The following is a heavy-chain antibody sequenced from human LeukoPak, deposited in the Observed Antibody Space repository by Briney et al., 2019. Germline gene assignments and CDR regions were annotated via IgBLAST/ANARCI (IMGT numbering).Heavy chain of an antibody. CDR3: ASVVVPAATNDAFDI. CDR2: ISGSGSTI. Sequence: PGGSLRLSCAASGFTFSDYYMSWIRQAPGKGLEWVSYISGSGSTIYYADSVKGRFTISRDNAKNSLYLQMNSLRAEDTAVYYCASVVVPAATNDAFDIWGQGTMVTVSS. D-gene: IGHD2-2*01. CDR1: GFTFSDYY. V-gene: IGHV3-11*04. J-gene: IGHJ3*02.